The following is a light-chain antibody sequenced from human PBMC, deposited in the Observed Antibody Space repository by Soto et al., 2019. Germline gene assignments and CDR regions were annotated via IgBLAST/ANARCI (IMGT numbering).Light chain of an antibody. CDR3: SSYTTIGTWV. V-gene: IGLV2-14*01. J-gene: IGLJ3*02. CDR1: SSDVGGYDY. Sequence: QAVLTQPASVSGSPGQSITISCTGTSSDVGGYDYVSWYQLHPGKAPKLMVFEVSNRPSGISDRFSGSKSGNTASLTISGLQAEDEADYYCSSYTTIGTWVFGGGTKLTVL. CDR2: EVS.